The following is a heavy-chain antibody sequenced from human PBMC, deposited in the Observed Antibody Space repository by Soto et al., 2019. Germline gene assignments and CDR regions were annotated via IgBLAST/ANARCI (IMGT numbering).Heavy chain of an antibody. J-gene: IGHJ6*03. CDR3: ARDRSPIYCSSTSCPYYYYYYMDV. Sequence: ASETLSLTCAVYGGSFSSYYWSWIRQPPGKGLEWIGYIYYSGSTNYNPSLKSRVTISVDTSKNQFSLKLSSVTAADTAVYYCARDRSPIYCSSTSCPYYYYYYMDVWGKGTTVTVSS. CDR2: IYYSGST. V-gene: IGHV4-59*01. D-gene: IGHD2-2*01. CDR1: GGSFSSYY.